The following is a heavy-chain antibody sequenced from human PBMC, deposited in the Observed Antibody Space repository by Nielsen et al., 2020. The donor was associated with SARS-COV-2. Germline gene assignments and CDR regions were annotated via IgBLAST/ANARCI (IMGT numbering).Heavy chain of an antibody. J-gene: IGHJ6*03. CDR1: GGSFSGYD. V-gene: IGHV4-34*01. CDR2: INHSGGT. D-gene: IGHD6-13*01. CDR3: ARGQGRSIWEWGYYYYYMDV. Sequence: SATLSLTCAVCGGSFSGYDWTWIRQPPGKGLEWIGEINHSGGTKYGPSVKSRVFISIDTSKNQFSLKLRSVTAADTAVYYCARGQGRSIWEWGYYYYYMDVWGMGTTVTVSS.